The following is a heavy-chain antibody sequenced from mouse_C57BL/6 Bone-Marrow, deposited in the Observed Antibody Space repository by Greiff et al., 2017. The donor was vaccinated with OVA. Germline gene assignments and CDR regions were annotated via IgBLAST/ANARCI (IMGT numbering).Heavy chain of an antibody. CDR3: ARVYYGSRKDWYFDV. Sequence: EVKVVESEGGLVQPGSSMKLSCTASGFTFSDYYMAWVRQVPEKGLEWVANINYDGSSTYYLDSLKSRFIISRDNAKNILYLQMSSLKSEDTATYYCARVYYGSRKDWYFDVWGTGTTVTVSS. J-gene: IGHJ1*03. CDR1: GFTFSDYY. CDR2: INYDGSST. D-gene: IGHD1-1*01. V-gene: IGHV5-16*01.